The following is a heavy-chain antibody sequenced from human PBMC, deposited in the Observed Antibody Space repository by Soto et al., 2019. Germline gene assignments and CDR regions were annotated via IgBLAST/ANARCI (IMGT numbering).Heavy chain of an antibody. D-gene: IGHD6-13*01. CDR3: ARGHGSSFSRFDH. Sequence: VPLQESGPGLVTPSETLSLTCTVSVGSVSSGSSYWSWIRQPPGKGLEWIGYINYRGSTSYNPSLNSRVTISRDTSKNHFSLKLTSVTAADPAVYYCARGHGSSFSRFDHWGQGTLVIVSS. J-gene: IGHJ5*02. CDR2: INYRGST. V-gene: IGHV4-61*03. CDR1: VGSVSSGSSY.